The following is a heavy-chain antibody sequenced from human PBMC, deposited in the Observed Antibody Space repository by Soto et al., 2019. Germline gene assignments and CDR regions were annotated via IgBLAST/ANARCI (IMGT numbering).Heavy chain of an antibody. D-gene: IGHD4-17*01. CDR1: GFTFNSYA. CDR3: AKIGDYGDLINAFDI. V-gene: IGHV3-23*01. J-gene: IGHJ3*02. Sequence: GGSLRLSCAASGFTFNSYAMSWVRQAPGKGLEWVSAISGSGGSTYYADSVKGRFTISRDNSKNTLYLQMNSLRAEDTAVYYCAKIGDYGDLINAFDIWGQGTMVTVSS. CDR2: ISGSGGST.